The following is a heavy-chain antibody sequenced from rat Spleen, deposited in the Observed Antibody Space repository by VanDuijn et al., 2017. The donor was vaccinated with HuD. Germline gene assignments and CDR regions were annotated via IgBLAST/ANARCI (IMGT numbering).Heavy chain of an antibody. CDR2: ISYDGSST. CDR1: GFTFSDYY. V-gene: IGHV5-29*01. Sequence: EVQLVESDGGLVQPGRSLELSCAASGFTFSDYYMAWVRQAPTKGLEWLATISYDGSSTYYRDSVKGRFTISRNNAKGTLYLQMDSLRSEDTATYFCARRGFLSDWYFDFGGPGTMVTVSS. CDR3: ARRGFLSDWYFDF. J-gene: IGHJ1*01. D-gene: IGHD4-4*01.